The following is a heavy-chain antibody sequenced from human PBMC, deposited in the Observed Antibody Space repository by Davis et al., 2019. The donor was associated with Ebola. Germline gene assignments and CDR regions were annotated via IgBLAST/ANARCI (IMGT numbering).Heavy chain of an antibody. CDR1: GFTFSNYG. J-gene: IGHJ6*02. CDR3: ARVRGGYCSTTSCYIRGDYYYGMDV. CDR2: ISYDGSNT. Sequence: GESLKISCAASGFTFSNYGMHWVRQAPGKGLEWVAVISYDGSNTYYADSVKGRFTISRDNAKNSLYLQMNSLRAEDTAVYYCARVRGGYCSTTSCYIRGDYYYGMDVWGQGTTVTVSS. V-gene: IGHV3-30*03. D-gene: IGHD2-2*02.